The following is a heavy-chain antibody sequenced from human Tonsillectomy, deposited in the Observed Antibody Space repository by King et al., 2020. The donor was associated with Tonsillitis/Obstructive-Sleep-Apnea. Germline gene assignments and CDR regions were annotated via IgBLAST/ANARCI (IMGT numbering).Heavy chain of an antibody. CDR1: GGSISSSSYY. CDR3: ARCGGGPEYFCMDA. J-gene: IGHJ6*03. CDR2: MYYSGST. Sequence: QLQESGPGLVKPSETLSLTCTVSGGSISSSSYYWGWIRQPPGKGLEWIGTMYYSGSTHYNPSLKSRVTISVDTSKNQFSLKLSSVTAADTAVYYCARCGGGPEYFCMDAWGKGTTVTV. V-gene: IGHV4-39*01.